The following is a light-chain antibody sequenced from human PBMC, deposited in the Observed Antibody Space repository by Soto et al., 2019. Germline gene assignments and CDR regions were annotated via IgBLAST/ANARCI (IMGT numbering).Light chain of an antibody. CDR2: DAS. V-gene: IGKV3-11*01. Sequence: EIVMTQSPATLSVSPGERATLSCRASQSVSSYLAWYQQKPGQAPRLIIYDASNRATGIPARFSGSGSGTDFTLTISSLEPEDSAIYYCQQRNIWHPVTFGQGTRLEIK. J-gene: IGKJ5*01. CDR1: QSVSSY. CDR3: QQRNIWHPVT.